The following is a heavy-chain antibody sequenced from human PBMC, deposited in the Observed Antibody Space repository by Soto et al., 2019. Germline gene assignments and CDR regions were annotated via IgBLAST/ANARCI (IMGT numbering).Heavy chain of an antibody. J-gene: IGHJ6*02. V-gene: IGHV1-69*13. CDR3: ARGTGYSSSSGGYYYYGMDV. CDR2: IIPIFGTA. D-gene: IGHD6-6*01. CDR1: GGTFSGYA. Sequence: SVKVSCKASGGTFSGYAISWVRQAPGQGLEWMGGIIPIFGTANYAQKFQGRVTITADESTSTAYMELSSLRSEDTAVYYCARGTGYSSSSGGYYYYGMDVWGQGTTVTVSS.